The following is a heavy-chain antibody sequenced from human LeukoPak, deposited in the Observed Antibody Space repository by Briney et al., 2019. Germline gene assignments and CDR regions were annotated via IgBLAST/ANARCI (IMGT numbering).Heavy chain of an antibody. CDR1: GFTFSIYG. CDR2: IVGSGVTT. J-gene: IGHJ4*02. V-gene: IGHV3-23*01. Sequence: GGSLRLSCEASGFTFSIYGMTWVRQAPGKGLEWVSAIVGSGVTTYYADSVEGRFTISRDNSKNTLYLQMNSLRAEDTAVYYCAKIQGYLDYWGQGALVTVSS. CDR3: AKIQGYLDY.